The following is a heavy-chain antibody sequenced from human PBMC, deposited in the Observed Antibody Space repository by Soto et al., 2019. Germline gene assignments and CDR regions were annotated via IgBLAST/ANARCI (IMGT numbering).Heavy chain of an antibody. J-gene: IGHJ5*02. CDR2: ISAYNGHT. D-gene: IGHD3-3*01. CDR3: ARSYDFWSGYYTLGWFDP. Sequence: QVQLVQSGAEVKKPGASVKVSCKASGYTFTSYGISWVRQAPGQGLEWMGWISAYNGHTNYAQKPQGRVTMTTDTPTSTAYMELRSLRSDDTAVYYCARSYDFWSGYYTLGWFDPWGQGTLVTVSS. CDR1: GYTFTSYG. V-gene: IGHV1-18*01.